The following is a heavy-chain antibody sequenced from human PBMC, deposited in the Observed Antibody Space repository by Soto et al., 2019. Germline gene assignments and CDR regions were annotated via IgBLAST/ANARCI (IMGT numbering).Heavy chain of an antibody. Sequence: QVQLVESGGGVVQPGRSLRLSCAASGFVFGNYAMHWVRQAPGKGPEWMTVIGHDGINKYYADSVRGRFTISRDDSKNTLYLQMNSLRVEDSAVYYCASDPVPGAPDYYDYWGQGTLVTVSS. D-gene: IGHD4-17*01. J-gene: IGHJ4*02. CDR2: IGHDGINK. CDR1: GFVFGNYA. V-gene: IGHV3-30*04. CDR3: ASDPVPGAPDYYDY.